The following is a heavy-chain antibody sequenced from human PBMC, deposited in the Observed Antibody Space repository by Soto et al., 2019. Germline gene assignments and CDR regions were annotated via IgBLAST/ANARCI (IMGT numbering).Heavy chain of an antibody. D-gene: IGHD2-8*02. J-gene: IGHJ4*02. V-gene: IGHV3-23*01. CDR3: AKGKERTYCTENSCWRGGGYYFDF. CDR1: GFTFSSHA. CDR2: ISGSGGAT. Sequence: EVQLLEAGGGLVQPGGSLRLSCAASGFTFSSHAMSWVRQAPGKGLEWVSAISGSGGATYCADSVKGRFTISRDNCKNTLYLQMNRLRAEDTAVYYCAKGKERTYCTENSCWRGGGYYFDFWGQGTLVTVSS.